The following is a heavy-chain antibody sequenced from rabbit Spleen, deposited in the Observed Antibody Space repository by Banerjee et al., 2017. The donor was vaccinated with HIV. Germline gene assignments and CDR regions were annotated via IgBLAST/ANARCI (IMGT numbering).Heavy chain of an antibody. CDR2: IDPIFGGT. CDR3: VRNSGWGVSYFTL. V-gene: IGHV1S7*01. Sequence: QLVESGGGLVQPGGSLKLSCKASGFDFSTYSMSWVRQAPGKGLEWIGYIDPIFGGTYYASWVNGRFTISRHNAQNTLFLQLNSLTVADTATYFCVRNSGWGVSYFTLWGPGTLVTVS. D-gene: IGHD4-1*01. CDR1: GFDFSTYS. J-gene: IGHJ4*01.